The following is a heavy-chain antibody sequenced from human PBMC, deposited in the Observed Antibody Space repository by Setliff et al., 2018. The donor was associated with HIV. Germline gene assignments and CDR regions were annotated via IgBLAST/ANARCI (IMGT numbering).Heavy chain of an antibody. CDR2: FYYNGDS. V-gene: IGHV4-39*07. CDR1: GDSVNDRSYF. Sequence: SETLSLTCTVSGDSVNDRSYFWGWIRQPPGKGLEWIGTFYYNGDSRYNPSLKSRVTISVDTSKNQFSLKLSSVTAADTAVYYCARATFGSTSSGINYYMDVWGKGTTVTVSS. J-gene: IGHJ6*03. CDR3: ARATFGSTSSGINYYMDV. D-gene: IGHD3-10*01.